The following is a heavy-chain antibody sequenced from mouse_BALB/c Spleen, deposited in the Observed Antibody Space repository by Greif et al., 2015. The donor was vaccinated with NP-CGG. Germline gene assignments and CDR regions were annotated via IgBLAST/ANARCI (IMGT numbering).Heavy chain of an antibody. CDR1: GLTFSSYA. CDR2: ISSGGSYT. V-gene: IGHV5-9-1*01. D-gene: IGHD1-1*01. CDR3: ARHRFTTVTYAMDY. Sequence: EVMLVESGGGLVKPGGSLKLSCAASGLTFSSYAMSWVRQTPEKRLEWVATISSGGSYTYYPDSVKGRFTISRDNAKNTLDLQISSLSSEDTSMYYCARHRFTTVTYAMDYWGQGTSVPVPS. J-gene: IGHJ4*01.